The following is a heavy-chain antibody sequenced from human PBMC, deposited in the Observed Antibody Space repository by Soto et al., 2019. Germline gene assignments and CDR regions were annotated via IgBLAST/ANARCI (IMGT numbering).Heavy chain of an antibody. CDR1: GFTFSSYA. CDR2: ISGSGEST. Sequence: PGGSLRLSCAASGFTFSSYAMTWVRQAPGEGLEWVSGISGSGESTYYADSVKGRFTISRGDSKNTLYLQMNSLRAEDTGVYYCAKHAIPSTSWYHYGMDVWGQGTTVTVSS. CDR3: AKHAIPSTSWYHYGMDV. J-gene: IGHJ6*02. D-gene: IGHD6-13*01. V-gene: IGHV3-23*01.